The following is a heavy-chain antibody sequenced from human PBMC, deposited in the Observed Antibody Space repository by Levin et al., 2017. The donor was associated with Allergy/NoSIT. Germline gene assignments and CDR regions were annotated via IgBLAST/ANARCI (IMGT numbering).Heavy chain of an antibody. V-gene: IGHV3-23*01. D-gene: IGHD3-3*01. CDR1: GFTFSSYA. CDR2: ISGSGGST. J-gene: IGHJ6*02. Sequence: GGSLRLSCAASGFTFSSYAMSWVRQAPGKGLEWVSAISGSGGSTYYADSVKGRFTISRDNSKNTLYLQMNSLRAEDTAVYYCARGRITIFGVVMGYYYYGMDVWGQGTTVTVSS. CDR3: ARGRITIFGVVMGYYYYGMDV.